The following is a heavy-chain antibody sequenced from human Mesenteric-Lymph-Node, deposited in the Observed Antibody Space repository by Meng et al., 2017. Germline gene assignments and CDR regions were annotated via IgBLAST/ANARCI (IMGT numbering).Heavy chain of an antibody. CDR2: IYPGDSDA. D-gene: IGHD4-17*01. V-gene: IGHV5-51*01. J-gene: IGHJ4*02. CDR1: GYSFITYW. CDR3: ARRLSRGDYGDYFDY. Sequence: GESLKISCQGSGYSFITYWIGWVRQMPGKGLEWMGIIYPGDSDARYSPSFQGQVTMSVDKSTSTAYLQWSSLKAADTAMYYCARRLSRGDYGDYFDYWGQGTLVTVSS.